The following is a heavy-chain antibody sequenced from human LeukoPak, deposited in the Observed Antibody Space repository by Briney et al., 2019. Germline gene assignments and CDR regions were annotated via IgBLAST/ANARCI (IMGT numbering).Heavy chain of an antibody. Sequence: GGSLRLSCAASGFTFSSYGMHWVRQAPGKGLEWVAVISYDGSNKYYADSVKGRFTISRDNSKNTLYLQMNSLRAEDTAVYYCAKVDRLVVVTGFDYWGQGTLVTVSS. J-gene: IGHJ4*02. CDR2: ISYDGSNK. CDR3: AKVDRLVVVTGFDY. CDR1: GFTFSSYG. V-gene: IGHV3-30*18. D-gene: IGHD2-21*02.